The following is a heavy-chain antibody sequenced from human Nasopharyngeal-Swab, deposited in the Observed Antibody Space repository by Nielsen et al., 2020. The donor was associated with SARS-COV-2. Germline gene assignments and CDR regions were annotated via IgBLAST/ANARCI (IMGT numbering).Heavy chain of an antibody. Sequence: KVSCKASGYFFNTYWIGWVRQMPGKGLEWMGIIFPDDSDTRYSPSFQGQVTISVDASTTTAYLQWSSLKASDTAMHYCARTEYGSGTNFDYWGQGTLVTVSS. V-gene: IGHV5-51*01. CDR1: GYFFNTYW. J-gene: IGHJ4*02. CDR3: ARTEYGSGTNFDY. CDR2: IFPDDSDT. D-gene: IGHD3-10*01.